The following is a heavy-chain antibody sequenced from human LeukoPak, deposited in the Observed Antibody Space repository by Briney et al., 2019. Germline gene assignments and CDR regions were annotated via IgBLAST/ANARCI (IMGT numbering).Heavy chain of an antibody. J-gene: IGHJ4*02. CDR3: ARGYSTAMVFDY. V-gene: IGHV3-53*01. Sequence: GGSLRLSCAASGCTVSSNYMSWVRQAPGKGLEWVSVIYSGGSTYYADSVKGRFTISRDNSKNTLYLQMNSLRAEDTAVYYCARGYSTAMVFDYWGQGTLVTVSS. CDR1: GCTVSSNY. CDR2: IYSGGST. D-gene: IGHD5-18*01.